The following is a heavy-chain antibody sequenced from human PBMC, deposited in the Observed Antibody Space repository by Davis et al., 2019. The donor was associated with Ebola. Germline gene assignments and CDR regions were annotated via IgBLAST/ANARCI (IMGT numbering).Heavy chain of an antibody. V-gene: IGHV3-9*01. CDR1: GFTFDDYA. CDR2: ISWNSGGI. J-gene: IGHJ1*01. CDR3: ARVGNAVLFQH. Sequence: PGGSLRLSCAASGFTFDDYAMHWVRQAPGKGLEWVSGISWNSGGIGYADSVKGRFTISRDTSKNTVYLQMNSLRSEDTAVYYCARVGNAVLFQHWGQGTLVTVSS. D-gene: IGHD1-1*01.